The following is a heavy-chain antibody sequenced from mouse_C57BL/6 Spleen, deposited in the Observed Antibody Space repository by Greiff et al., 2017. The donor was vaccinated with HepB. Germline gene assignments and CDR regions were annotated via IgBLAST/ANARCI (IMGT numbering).Heavy chain of an antibody. CDR1: GYTFTSYW. V-gene: IGHV1-61*01. J-gene: IGHJ4*01. Sequence: VQLQQPGAALVRPGSSVNLSCKASGYTFTSYWMDWVKQRPGQGLEWIGNIYPSDSETHYNQKFKDKATLTVDKSSSTAYMQLSSLTSEDSAVYYCARPHDYDGAMDYWGQGTSVTVSS. D-gene: IGHD2-4*01. CDR2: IYPSDSET. CDR3: ARPHDYDGAMDY.